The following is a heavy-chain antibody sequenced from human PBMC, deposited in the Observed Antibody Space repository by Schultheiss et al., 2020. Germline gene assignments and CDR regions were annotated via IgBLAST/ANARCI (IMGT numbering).Heavy chain of an antibody. CDR1: GSTFTSYG. V-gene: IGHV1-18*01. D-gene: IGHD3-10*01. J-gene: IGHJ4*02. CDR3: ARTYGSGSYGDY. CDR2: ISAYNGNT. Sequence: ASVKVSCKASGSTFTSYGISWVRQAPGQGLEWMGWISAYNGNTNYAQKLQGRVTMTTDTSTSTAYMELSSLRSEDTAVYYCARTYGSGSYGDYWGQGTLVTVSS.